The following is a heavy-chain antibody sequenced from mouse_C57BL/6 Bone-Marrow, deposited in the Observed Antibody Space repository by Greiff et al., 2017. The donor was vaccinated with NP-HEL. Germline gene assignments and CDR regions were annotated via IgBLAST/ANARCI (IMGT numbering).Heavy chain of an antibody. Sequence: QVQLQQPGAELVMPGASVKLSCKASGYTFTSYWMHWVKQRPGQGLEWIGEIDPSDSYTNYNQKFKGKSTLTVDKSSSTAYMQLSSLTSEDSAVYYCARFGGYYPYYFDYWGQGTTLTVSS. CDR1: GYTFTSYW. J-gene: IGHJ2*01. D-gene: IGHD2-3*01. CDR2: IDPSDSYT. CDR3: ARFGGYYPYYFDY. V-gene: IGHV1-69*01.